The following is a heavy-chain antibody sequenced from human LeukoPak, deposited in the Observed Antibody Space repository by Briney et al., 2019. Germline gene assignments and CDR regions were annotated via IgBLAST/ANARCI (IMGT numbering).Heavy chain of an antibody. V-gene: IGHV3-53*01. D-gene: IGHD6-13*01. CDR2: IYSGGST. CDR3: ARGLGIAAEGLFDY. Sequence: GGYPRLSCAASWFTVSSNYMSWVRQTPGKGLEWVSAIYSGGSTYYADSVKGRFTISRDNSKNTLYLQMNSLRAEDTAVYYCARGLGIAAEGLFDYWGQGTLVTVSS. J-gene: IGHJ4*02. CDR1: WFTVSSNY.